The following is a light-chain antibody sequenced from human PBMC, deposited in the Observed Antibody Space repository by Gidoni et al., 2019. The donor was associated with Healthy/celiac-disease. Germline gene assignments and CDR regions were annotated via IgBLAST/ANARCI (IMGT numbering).Light chain of an antibody. CDR1: QDISNY. CDR3: QQYDNLPRLT. CDR2: DAS. Sequence: DIQMTKSPSSLSASVGDRVTITSQASQDISNYLNWYQQKPGKATKLLIYDASNLETGVPSRFSGSGSGTDFTYTISSLQPEDMATDYCQQYDNLPRLTFGGGTKVEIK. V-gene: IGKV1-33*01. J-gene: IGKJ4*01.